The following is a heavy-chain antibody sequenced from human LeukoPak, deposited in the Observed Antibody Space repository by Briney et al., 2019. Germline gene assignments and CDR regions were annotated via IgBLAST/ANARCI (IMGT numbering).Heavy chain of an antibody. J-gene: IGHJ4*02. V-gene: IGHV1-18*01. Sequence: ASVKVSCKASGYTFTSYGISWVRQAPGQGLEWMGWISAYNGNTNYAQKLQGRVTMTTDTSTSTAYMELRSLRSDDTAVYYSARDHRRYCSSTSCYIADYWGQGTLVTVSS. D-gene: IGHD2-2*02. CDR3: ARDHRRYCSSTSCYIADY. CDR2: ISAYNGNT. CDR1: GYTFTSYG.